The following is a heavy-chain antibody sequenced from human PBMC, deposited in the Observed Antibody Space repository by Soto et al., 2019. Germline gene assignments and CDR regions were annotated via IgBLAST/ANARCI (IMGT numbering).Heavy chain of an antibody. J-gene: IGHJ5*01. CDR1: VFSVDTTYF. D-gene: IGHD2-15*01. CDR2: INPNNGDT. V-gene: IGHV1-2*02. CDR3: GRPRSGPPPDVGS. Sequence: GASVKVSCKVSVFSVDTTYFIHWVRRARGQGLEWMGSINPNNGDTNYAQEFQGRVTMTRDTSIRTAYMEVGSLTSYDTAVYYCGRPRSGPPPDVGSLGHGAVVTVSS.